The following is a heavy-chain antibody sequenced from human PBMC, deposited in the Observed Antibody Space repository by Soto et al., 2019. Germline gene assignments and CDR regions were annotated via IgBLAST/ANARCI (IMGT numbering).Heavy chain of an antibody. J-gene: IGHJ3*02. CDR1: GYTFTGYY. Sequence: QVQLVQSGAEVKKPGASVKVSCKASGYTFTGYYMHWVRQAPGQGLEWMGWINPNSGGTNYAQKFQGWVTMTRDTSISRAYMDLSRLTSDDTAVYYCARGAEVATGGYAFEIWGQGTMVTVSS. CDR2: INPNSGGT. CDR3: ARGAEVATGGYAFEI. D-gene: IGHD5-12*01. V-gene: IGHV1-2*04.